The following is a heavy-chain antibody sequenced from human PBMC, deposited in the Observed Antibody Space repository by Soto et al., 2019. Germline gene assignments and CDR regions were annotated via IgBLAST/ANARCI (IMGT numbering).Heavy chain of an antibody. J-gene: IGHJ5*02. CDR1: GFTFSSYA. CDR3: ASDPIPPLGWFDA. D-gene: IGHD2-21*01. Sequence: GRSLRLSCAASGFTFSSYAMGWVRQAPGKGLEWVSAISPDGGSTHYADSVKGRFTISRDNSKSMLYLQMNSLRAEDTAVYYCASDPIPPLGWFDAWGQGTMVTVSS. V-gene: IGHV3-23*01. CDR2: ISPDGGST.